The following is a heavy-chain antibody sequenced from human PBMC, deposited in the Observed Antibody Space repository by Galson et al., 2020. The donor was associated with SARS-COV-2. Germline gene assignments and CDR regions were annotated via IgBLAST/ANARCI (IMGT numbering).Heavy chain of an antibody. CDR2: INPSGGST. V-gene: IGHV1-46*01. CDR3: ARDLMVRGVIRTYYYYGMDV. D-gene: IGHD3-10*01. CDR1: GYTFTSYY. Sequence: ASVKVSCKASGYTFTSYYMHWVRQAPGQGLEWMGIINPSGGSTSYAQKFQGRVTMTRDTSTSTVYMELSSLRSEDTAVYYCARDLMVRGVIRTYYYYGMDVWGQGTTVTVSS. J-gene: IGHJ6*02.